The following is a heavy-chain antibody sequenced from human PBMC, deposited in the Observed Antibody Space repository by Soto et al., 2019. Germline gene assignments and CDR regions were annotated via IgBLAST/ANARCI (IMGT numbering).Heavy chain of an antibody. D-gene: IGHD6-13*01. CDR3: ARDPALLLIAAAGALDS. CDR2: ISAYNGNT. Sequence: ASVKVSCKASGYTFSSHGISWVRQAPGQGLEWMGWISAYNGNTNYAQRLQGRVTMTTDTSTSTAYMELRSLRSDDTAVYYCARDPALLLIAAAGALDSWSQGTLVTVSS. CDR1: GYTFSSHG. V-gene: IGHV1-18*01. J-gene: IGHJ4*02.